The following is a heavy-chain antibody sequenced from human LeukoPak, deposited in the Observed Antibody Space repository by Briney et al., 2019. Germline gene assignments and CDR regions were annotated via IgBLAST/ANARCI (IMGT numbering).Heavy chain of an antibody. CDR3: VQWLVRGSYYFDY. CDR2: ISGSGGST. Sequence: PGGSLRLSCAASGFTFSSYAMSWVRQAPGKGLEWVSAISGSGGSTYYADSVKGRFTIFRDNSKNTLYLQMNSLRAEDTAVYYCVQWLVRGSYYFDYWGQGTLVTVSS. J-gene: IGHJ4*02. CDR1: GFTFSSYA. V-gene: IGHV3-23*01. D-gene: IGHD6-19*01.